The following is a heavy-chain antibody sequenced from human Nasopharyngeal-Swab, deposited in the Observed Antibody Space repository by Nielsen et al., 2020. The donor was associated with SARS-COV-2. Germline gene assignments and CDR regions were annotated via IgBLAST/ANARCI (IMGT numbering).Heavy chain of an antibody. CDR1: GFIFSDFA. CDR2: IRSKGNSYAT. Sequence: SLKTPCAAPGFIFSDFAIHWVRQASGKGLEWVGRIRSKGNSYATEYAASVEGRFTISRDDSKNTAYLQMNSLMTEDTAVYYCSRCGGSCYTGKDYWGQGTLVTVSS. V-gene: IGHV3-73*01. D-gene: IGHD2-15*01. CDR3: SRCGGSCYTGKDY. J-gene: IGHJ4*02.